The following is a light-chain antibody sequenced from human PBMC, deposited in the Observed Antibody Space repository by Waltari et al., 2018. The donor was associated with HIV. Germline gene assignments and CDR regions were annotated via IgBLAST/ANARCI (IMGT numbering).Light chain of an antibody. J-gene: IGLJ2*01. V-gene: IGLV1-44*01. CDR3: ASWDDSLKGVI. CDR1: NSNIGSHP. CDR2: STN. Sequence: VLTQPPSASGTPGQRVTISCSGSNSNIGSHPVSWYQQLPETAPKLLIKSTNQRPSGVPDRFSASKSGTSASLAISALQSDDESEYYCASWDDSLKGVIFGGGTTLTVV.